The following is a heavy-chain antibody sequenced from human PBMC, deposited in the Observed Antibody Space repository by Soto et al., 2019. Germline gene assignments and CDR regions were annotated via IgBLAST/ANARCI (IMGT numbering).Heavy chain of an antibody. V-gene: IGHV1-18*01. CDR3: ARTSSTANFEG. CDR2: IRAFSGRK. J-gene: IGHJ4*02. CDR1: GFNFFNYG. D-gene: IGHD1-26*01. Sequence: QVQLVQSGAEVKKPGASVKVSCKTSGFNFFNYGYTWVRQAPGQGLEWVGCIRAFSGRKDSAPKFKGRVTLTADTSTSTAYMELGSLTSADTAVYYCARTSSTANFEGWGQGTLVTVSS.